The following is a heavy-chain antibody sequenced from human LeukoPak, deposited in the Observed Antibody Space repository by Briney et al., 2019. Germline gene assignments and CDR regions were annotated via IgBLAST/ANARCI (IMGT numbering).Heavy chain of an antibody. Sequence: GGSLRLSCAASGFTFRNYAMSWVRQAPGKGLEWVGRVKSDTDGGTIDYAAPVKGRFTISRDDSESTLYLHMNSLKTEDSAVYYCATGSGHKNDNWGQGTLVTVSS. CDR1: GFTFRNYA. CDR2: VKSDTDGGTI. J-gene: IGHJ4*02. D-gene: IGHD6-19*01. V-gene: IGHV3-15*01. CDR3: ATGSGHKNDN.